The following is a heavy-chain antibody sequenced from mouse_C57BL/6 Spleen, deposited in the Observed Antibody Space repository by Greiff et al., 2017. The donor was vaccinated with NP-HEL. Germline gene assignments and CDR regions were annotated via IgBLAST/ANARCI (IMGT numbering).Heavy chain of an antibody. CDR3: ARKGLYYGYGFFDY. Sequence: VQLQQPGAELVRPGSSVKLSCKASGYTFTSYWMDWVKQRPGQGLEWIGNIYPSDSETHYNQKFKDKATLTVDKSSSTAYMQLSSLTSEDSAVYYCARKGLYYGYGFFDYWGQGTTLTVSS. CDR2: IYPSDSET. D-gene: IGHD2-2*01. CDR1: GYTFTSYW. V-gene: IGHV1-61*01. J-gene: IGHJ2*01.